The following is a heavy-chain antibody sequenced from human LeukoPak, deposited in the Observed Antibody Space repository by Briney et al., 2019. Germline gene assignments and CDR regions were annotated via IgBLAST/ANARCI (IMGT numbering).Heavy chain of an antibody. D-gene: IGHD6-6*01. CDR2: ISYDGSNK. CDR1: GFTFSIYA. J-gene: IGHJ4*02. Sequence: PGGSLRLSCAASGFTFSIYAMHWVRQAPGKGLEWVAVISYDGSNKYYADSVKGRFTISRDNSKNTLYLQMNSLRAEDTAVYYCARDLEGQLVLGLDYWGQGTLVTVSS. V-gene: IGHV3-30-3*01. CDR3: ARDLEGQLVLGLDY.